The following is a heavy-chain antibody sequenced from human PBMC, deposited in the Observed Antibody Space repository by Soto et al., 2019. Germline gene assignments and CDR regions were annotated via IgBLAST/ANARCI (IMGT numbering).Heavy chain of an antibody. CDR1: GGTFSSYA. D-gene: IGHD1-1*01. V-gene: IGHV1-69*01. CDR2: IIPIFGTA. CDR3: ARADRLRESPLEHPDAGFVP. J-gene: IGHJ5*02. Sequence: QVQLVQSGAEVKKPGSSVKVSCKASGGTFSSYAISWVRQAPGQGLEWMGGIIPIFGTANYAQKFQGRVTITADESTSPADMELSSLRSEDTAVYYCARADRLRESPLEHPDAGFVPWGQGTLVTVSS.